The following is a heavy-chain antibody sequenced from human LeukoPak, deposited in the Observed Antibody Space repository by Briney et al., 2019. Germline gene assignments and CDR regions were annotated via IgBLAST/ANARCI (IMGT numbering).Heavy chain of an antibody. CDR3: ARVEGRLVAEGGYFDY. V-gene: IGHV3-21*01. CDR2: IRGSSGYI. CDR1: GFTFTSYA. Sequence: GGSLRLSCSASGFTFTSYAMHWVRHTPGQGLECVSSIRGSSGYIYYADAVKGRFTISRDNAKNSLYLQMNSLRAEDTAAYYCARVEGRLVAEGGYFDYWGQGTLVTVSS. D-gene: IGHD6-19*01. J-gene: IGHJ4*02.